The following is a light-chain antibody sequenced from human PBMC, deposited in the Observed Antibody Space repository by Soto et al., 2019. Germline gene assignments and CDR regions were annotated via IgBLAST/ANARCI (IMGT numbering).Light chain of an antibody. CDR3: QHYNSYSEA. CDR1: QSVNNNY. Sequence: EILLTHSPGTLSLSPGERATLSCRASQSVNNNYLAWYQQKPGQAPRLVIYDASSRATGIPDRFSASGSGTEFTLTISSLQPDDFATYYCQHYNSYSEAFGQGTKVELK. J-gene: IGKJ1*01. V-gene: IGKV3-20*01. CDR2: DAS.